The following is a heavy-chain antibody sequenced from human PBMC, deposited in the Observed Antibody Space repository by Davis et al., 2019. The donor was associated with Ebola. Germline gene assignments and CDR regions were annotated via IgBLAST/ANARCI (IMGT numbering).Heavy chain of an antibody. D-gene: IGHD2-2*02. Sequence: ASVKVSCKASGYTFTSYDINWVRQATGQGLEWMGWMNPNSGNTGYAQKFQGRVTMTRNTSISTAYMELRSLRSDDTAVYYCARDDVPAAIQGYNWFDPWGQGTLVTVSS. CDR2: MNPNSGNT. CDR3: ARDDVPAAIQGYNWFDP. J-gene: IGHJ5*02. V-gene: IGHV1-8*01. CDR1: GYTFTSYD.